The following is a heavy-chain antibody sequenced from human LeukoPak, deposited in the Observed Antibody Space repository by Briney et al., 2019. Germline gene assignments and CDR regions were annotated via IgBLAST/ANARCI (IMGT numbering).Heavy chain of an antibody. D-gene: IGHD3-9*01. CDR1: GYLFTGYH. Sequence: GASVKVSCKASGYLFTGYHMHWVRQAPGQGLEWMGWINPNNGATDFAQKFQGRVTMTRGTSISTAYMELSRLRSDDTAVYFCARGEGKRYFDWFFFWGQGTLVTVSS. CDR3: ARGEGKRYFDWFFF. CDR2: INPNNGAT. J-gene: IGHJ4*02. V-gene: IGHV1-2*02.